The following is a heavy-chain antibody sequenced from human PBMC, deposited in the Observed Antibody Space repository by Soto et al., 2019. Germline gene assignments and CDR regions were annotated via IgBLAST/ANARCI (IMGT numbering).Heavy chain of an antibody. V-gene: IGHV1-2*01. CDR1: GYTFTAYV. D-gene: IGHD2-8*01. CDR3: VSRRRRAVSAG. J-gene: IGHJ4*02. Sequence: QAQLVQSGAEVKKPGASVKVSCKASGYTFTAYVINWVRQAPGLGLQWMGWINPNSDGTKYAQKFRDSVTTTRDTFSSTGSVELSILRCDDAVVCYCVSRRRRAVSAGWGQGTLVTVSS. CDR2: INPNSDGT.